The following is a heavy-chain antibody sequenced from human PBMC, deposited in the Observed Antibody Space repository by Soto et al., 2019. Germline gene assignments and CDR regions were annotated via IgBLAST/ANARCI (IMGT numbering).Heavy chain of an antibody. D-gene: IGHD4-17*01. Sequence: ASVKVSCKASGYTFTSYGISWVRQAPGQGLEWMGWISAYNGNTNYAQKIQGRVTMTTDTSTSTAYMELRSLRSDDTAVYYCARGKPHNDYGDTRLSLWGQGTLVTVSS. CDR2: ISAYNGNT. CDR1: GYTFTSYG. CDR3: ARGKPHNDYGDTRLSL. J-gene: IGHJ4*02. V-gene: IGHV1-18*01.